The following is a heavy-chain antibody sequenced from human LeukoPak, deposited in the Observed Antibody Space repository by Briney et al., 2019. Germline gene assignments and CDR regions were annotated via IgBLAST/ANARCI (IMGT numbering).Heavy chain of an antibody. CDR1: GFVFSTYW. CDR3: ASGRHDFLH. Sequence: PGGSLRLSCAASGFVFSTYWMTWVRQAPGKGLEWVANINLDGTEEHYVDSSLKGRFTISRDKAKNSLYLQMTSLRVEDTAVYYCASGRHDFLHWGQGTLVTVSS. D-gene: IGHD3/OR15-3a*01. CDR2: INLDGTEE. J-gene: IGHJ4*02. V-gene: IGHV3-7*01.